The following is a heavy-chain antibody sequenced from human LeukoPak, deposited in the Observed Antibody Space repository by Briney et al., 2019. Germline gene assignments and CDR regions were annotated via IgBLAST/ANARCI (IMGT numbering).Heavy chain of an antibody. D-gene: IGHD5-24*01. CDR2: IKEDGTET. CDR1: GFMFSSNW. V-gene: IGHV3-7*03. CDR3: AKEGRSLQTY. Sequence: GGSLRLSCAASGFMFSSNWMSWVRLAPGKGPEWVANIKEDGTETYYVDSVKGRFTISRHNAKNSLYLQMNSLRVEDTAVYYCAKEGRSLQTYWGQGTLVTVSS. J-gene: IGHJ4*02.